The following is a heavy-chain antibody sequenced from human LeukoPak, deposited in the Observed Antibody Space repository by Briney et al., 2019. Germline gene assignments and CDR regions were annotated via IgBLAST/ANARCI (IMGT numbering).Heavy chain of an antibody. CDR1: GFTFSSFA. D-gene: IGHD2-15*01. Sequence: GGSLRLSCAASGFTFSSFAMHWVRQAPGKGLEWVAVISYDGRNKYYADSVKGRFTISRGNSKNTLYLQMNSLRAEDTAVYYCAKDRQLRGVVAATWFDPWGQGTLVTVSS. CDR2: ISYDGRNK. CDR3: AKDRQLRGVVAATWFDP. J-gene: IGHJ5*02. V-gene: IGHV3-30-3*01.